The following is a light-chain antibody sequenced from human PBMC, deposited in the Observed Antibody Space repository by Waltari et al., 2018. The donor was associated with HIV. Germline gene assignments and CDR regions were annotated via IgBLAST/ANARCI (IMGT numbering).Light chain of an antibody. CDR1: ASDFGAYNF. Sequence: QSVLTQPASVSGAPGHSITISCTGTASDFGAYNFVSWYLQQPGKAPKLVLYDVTKPPAVFSLRFSCTESGATSYRSTCLLRAEDEADYYCSSYSRTGPWLFGGGTKVTV. J-gene: IGLJ2*01. V-gene: IGLV2-14*03. CDR2: DVT. CDR3: SSYSRTGPWL.